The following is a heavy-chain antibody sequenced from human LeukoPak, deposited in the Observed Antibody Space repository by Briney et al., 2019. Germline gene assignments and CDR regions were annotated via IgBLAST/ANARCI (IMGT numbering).Heavy chain of an antibody. CDR1: GFTFDDYA. Sequence: GGSLRLSCAASGFTFDDYAMHWVRQAPGEGLEWVSGISWNSGSIGYADSVKRRFTISRDNAKNSLYLQMNSLRAEDTALYYCAKGYDILTGYYITSFDYWGQGTLVTVSS. J-gene: IGHJ4*02. V-gene: IGHV3-9*01. CDR2: ISWNSGSI. CDR3: AKGYDILTGYYITSFDY. D-gene: IGHD3-9*01.